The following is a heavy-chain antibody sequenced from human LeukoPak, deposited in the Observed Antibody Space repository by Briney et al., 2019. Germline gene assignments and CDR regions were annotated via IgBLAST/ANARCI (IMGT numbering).Heavy chain of an antibody. CDR3: ARPDSGYDLVPFDY. J-gene: IGHJ4*02. CDR2: INPNSGGT. CDR1: GYTFTGYY. Sequence: ASVKVSCKASGYTFTGYYMHWVRQAPGQGLEWMGWINPNSGGTNYAQKFQGRVTMTRDTSISTAYMELSRLRSDVTAVYYCARPDSGYDLVPFDYWGQGTLVTVSS. V-gene: IGHV1-2*02. D-gene: IGHD5-12*01.